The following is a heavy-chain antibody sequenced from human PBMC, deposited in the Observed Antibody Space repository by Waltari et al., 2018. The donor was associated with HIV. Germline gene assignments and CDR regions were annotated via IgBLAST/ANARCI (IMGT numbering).Heavy chain of an antibody. CDR3: ARRGLPDV. D-gene: IGHD3-10*01. V-gene: IGHV3-7*01. Sequence: EVQLVESGGGLVQPGGSLRVSCATYGIIFNDYWMSLVRQVQGEGLEWVAQKNGAGTKEYYVDSLKGRFIISRDNAKNSLYLQMNSLRAEDTAVYYCARRGLPDVWGQGTMVTVSS. CDR2: KNGAGTKE. CDR1: GIIFNDYW. J-gene: IGHJ3*01.